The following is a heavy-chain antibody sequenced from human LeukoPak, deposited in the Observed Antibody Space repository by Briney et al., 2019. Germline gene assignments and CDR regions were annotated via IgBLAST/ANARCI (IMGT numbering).Heavy chain of an antibody. D-gene: IGHD6-6*01. V-gene: IGHV4-61*02. CDR3: AGGPGIAARLYYYYYYMDV. J-gene: IGHJ6*03. Sequence: SETLSLTCTVSGGSISSGNYYWSWIRQPAGKGLEWIGRIYTSGSTNYNPSLKSRVTISVDTSKNQFSLKLSSVTAADTAVYYCAGGPGIAARLYYYYYYMDVWGKGTTVTVSS. CDR1: GGSISSGNYY. CDR2: IYTSGST.